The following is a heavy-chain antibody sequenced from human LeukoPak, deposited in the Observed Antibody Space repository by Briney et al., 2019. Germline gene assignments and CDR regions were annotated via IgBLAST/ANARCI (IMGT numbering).Heavy chain of an antibody. CDR2: IYYSGST. J-gene: IGHJ4*02. V-gene: IGHV4-30-4*01. CDR1: GGSISSGDYY. CDR3: AKVPVLVAANDY. Sequence: SETLSLTCTVSGGSISSGDYYWSWIRQPPGKGLEWIGYIYYSGSTYYNPSLKSRVTISVDTSKNQFSLKLSSVTAADTAVYYCAKVPVLVAANDYWGQGTLVTVSS. D-gene: IGHD2-15*01.